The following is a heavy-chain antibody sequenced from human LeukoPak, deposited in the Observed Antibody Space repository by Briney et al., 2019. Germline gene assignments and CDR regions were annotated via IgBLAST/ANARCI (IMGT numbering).Heavy chain of an antibody. CDR1: GGSISSYY. CDR2: IYYSGST. J-gene: IGHJ5*02. Sequence: PSETLSLTCTVSGGSISSYYWSWIRQPPGKGLEWIGYIYYSGSTNYNPSLKSRVTISVDTSKNQFSLKLSSVTAADTAVYYCARDRGIAAAGPSNWFDPWGQGTLVTVSS. V-gene: IGHV4-59*01. CDR3: ARDRGIAAAGPSNWFDP. D-gene: IGHD6-13*01.